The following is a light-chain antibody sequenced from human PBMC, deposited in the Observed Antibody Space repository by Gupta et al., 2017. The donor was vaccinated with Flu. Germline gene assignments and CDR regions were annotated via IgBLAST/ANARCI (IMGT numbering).Light chain of an antibody. V-gene: IGKV1-33*01. CDR3: QQYDNLSIT. Sequence: DIQMTQSPSSLSASEGDRVTITCQASQDISNYLNWYQQKPGKAPKLLIYDASNLETGVPSRFSGSGSGTDFTVTSSSLQPEDIGTNYWQQYDNLSITFGQGTRLEIK. CDR1: QDISNY. CDR2: DAS. J-gene: IGKJ5*01.